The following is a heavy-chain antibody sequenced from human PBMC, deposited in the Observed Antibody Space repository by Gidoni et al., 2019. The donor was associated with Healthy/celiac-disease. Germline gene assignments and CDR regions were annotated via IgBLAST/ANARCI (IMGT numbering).Heavy chain of an antibody. Sequence: QVQLVQSGAEVKKPGSSVKVSCKASGGTFSSYTISWVRQAPGQGLEWMGRIIPILGIANYAQKFQGRVTITADKSTSTAYMELSSLRSEDTAVYYCARDVEWLRRGGMGDWGQGTLVTVSS. D-gene: IGHD5-12*01. J-gene: IGHJ4*02. CDR3: ARDVEWLRRGGMGD. V-gene: IGHV1-69*08. CDR2: IIPILGIA. CDR1: GGTFSSYT.